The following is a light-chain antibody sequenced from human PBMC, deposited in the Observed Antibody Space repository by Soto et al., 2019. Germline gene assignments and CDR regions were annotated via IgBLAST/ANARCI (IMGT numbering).Light chain of an antibody. CDR1: QDISGW. V-gene: IGKV1-12*01. J-gene: IGKJ3*01. Sequence: DIQMTQSPSSVSASVGDRVTITCRASQDISGWLAWYQQKPGKAPKLLIYPASTLQSGVPSRFSGSGSGANFTLTISSLQPEDFATYHCQQSNSFPFTFGPGTKVDIK. CDR2: PAS. CDR3: QQSNSFPFT.